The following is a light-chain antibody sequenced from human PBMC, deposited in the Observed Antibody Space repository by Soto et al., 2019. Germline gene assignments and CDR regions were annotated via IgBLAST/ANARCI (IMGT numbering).Light chain of an antibody. Sequence: EIVLTQSPGTLSLSPGERATLSCRASQSVSSSYLAWYHQKPGQAPRLLIFGASSRATGIPARFSGSGSGTAFTHTISRLVPEDFAVYYCKHYATSPLVTFGQGTRLQIK. CDR1: QSVSSSY. J-gene: IGKJ5*01. CDR2: GAS. V-gene: IGKV3-20*01. CDR3: KHYATSPLVT.